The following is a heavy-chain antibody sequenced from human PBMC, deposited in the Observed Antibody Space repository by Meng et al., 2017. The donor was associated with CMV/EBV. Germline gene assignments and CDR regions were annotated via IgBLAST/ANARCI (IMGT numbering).Heavy chain of an antibody. CDR2: ITPIFGVA. D-gene: IGHD2-2*01. J-gene: IGHJ4*02. Sequence: SVKVSCKASGVTFSSCTLSWVRQAPGQGLEWMGGITPIFGVAQYAQNFQGRVTITADEYTNTAYMDVSSLRSEDTAVYYCATGATTSRFRVEYWGQGTLVTVSS. V-gene: IGHV1-69*13. CDR3: ATGATTSRFRVEY. CDR1: GVTFSSCT.